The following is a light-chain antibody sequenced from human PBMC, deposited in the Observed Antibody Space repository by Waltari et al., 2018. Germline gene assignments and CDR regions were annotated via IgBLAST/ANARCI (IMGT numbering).Light chain of an antibody. Sequence: EIVLLQSPATLSVSPGGRATPSCRASQVVSGNLAWYQRKPGQPPSLLVDGVSTRAIGVPARFSGSGSGTDFTLIISSLQSEDFADYYCHQYDNWPFTFGRGTKLEI. CDR2: GVS. V-gene: IGKV3-15*01. CDR1: QVVSGN. J-gene: IGKJ2*01. CDR3: HQYDNWPFT.